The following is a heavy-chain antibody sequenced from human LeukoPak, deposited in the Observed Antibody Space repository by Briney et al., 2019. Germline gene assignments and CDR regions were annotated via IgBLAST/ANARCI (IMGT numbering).Heavy chain of an antibody. V-gene: IGHV3-21*01. D-gene: IGHD6-13*01. Sequence: GGSLRLSCAASGFTFSIYSMNWVRQAPGKGLEWVSSISSSSTYIYYADSVKGRFTISRDNAKNSLYLQMNTLRAEDTAVYYCARGYTSSWQAFDIWGQGTMVTVSS. CDR2: ISSSSTYI. CDR3: ARGYTSSWQAFDI. J-gene: IGHJ3*02. CDR1: GFTFSIYS.